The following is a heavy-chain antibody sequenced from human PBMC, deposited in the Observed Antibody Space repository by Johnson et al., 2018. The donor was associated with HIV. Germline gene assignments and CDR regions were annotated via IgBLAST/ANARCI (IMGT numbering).Heavy chain of an antibody. CDR3: AKGQSSGYPKDAFDN. CDR2: IRYDGDIT. CDR1: GFTFSNYG. V-gene: IGHV3-30*02. D-gene: IGHD3-22*01. Sequence: VQLVESGGGVVQPGGSLRLSCAASGFTFSNYGMHWVRQAPGKGLEWVAFIRYDGDITYYVDSVKGRFTSSRDNSKNTLYLQMNSLRTEDTAMYYCAKGQSSGYPKDAFDNWGRGTIVTISS. J-gene: IGHJ3*02.